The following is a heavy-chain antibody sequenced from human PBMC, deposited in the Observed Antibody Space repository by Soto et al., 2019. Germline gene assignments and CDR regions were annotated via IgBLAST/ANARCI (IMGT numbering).Heavy chain of an antibody. Sequence: GESLKISCKGSGYSFTSYWIGWVRQMPGKGLEWMGIIYPGDSDTRYSPSSQGQVTISADKSISTTYLQWSSLKSSDTAMYYCAGLKRMYYYDSYGMDVWAQGTTVTVSS. J-gene: IGHJ6*02. CDR1: GYSFTSYW. CDR3: AGLKRMYYYDSYGMDV. CDR2: IYPGDSDT. V-gene: IGHV5-51*01. D-gene: IGHD3-22*01.